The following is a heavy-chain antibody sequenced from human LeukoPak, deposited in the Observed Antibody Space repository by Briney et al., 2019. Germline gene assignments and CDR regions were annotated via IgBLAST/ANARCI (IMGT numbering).Heavy chain of an antibody. CDR1: GGSISSGDYY. CDR3: ARGDLYYYDSSGYYLH. V-gene: IGHV4-30-4*08. J-gene: IGHJ4*02. Sequence: SQTLSLTCTVSGGSISSGDYYWSWIRQPPGKGLEWIGYIYYSGCTYYNPSLKSRVTISVDTSKNQFSLKLSSVTAADTAVYYCARGDLYYYDSSGYYLHWGQGTLVTVSS. CDR2: IYYSGCT. D-gene: IGHD3-22*01.